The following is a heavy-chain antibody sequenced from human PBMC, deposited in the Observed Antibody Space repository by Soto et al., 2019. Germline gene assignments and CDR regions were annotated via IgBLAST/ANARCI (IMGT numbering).Heavy chain of an antibody. V-gene: IGHV1-69*02. CDR3: ATSFGSGYRAFDY. CDR2: FNPILSMS. CDR1: GDTFNFYT. D-gene: IGHD3-10*01. J-gene: IGHJ4*02. Sequence: QVQLVQSGAEVKKPGSSVKVSCKASGDTFNFYTINWVRQAPGLGLEWMGRFNPILSMSNSALRFQGRVTLTADRSTSTAYTLLSSLISDDAAVYYCATSFGSGYRAFDYCGQRVLVTVSS.